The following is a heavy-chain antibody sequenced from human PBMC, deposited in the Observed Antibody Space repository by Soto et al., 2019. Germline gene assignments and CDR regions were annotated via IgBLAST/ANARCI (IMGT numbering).Heavy chain of an antibody. CDR2: IWYDGSNK. J-gene: IGHJ6*02. Sequence: GGSLRLSCAASGFTFSSYGMHWVRQAPGKGLEWVAVIWYDGSNKYYADSVKGRFTISRDNSKNTLYLQMNSLRAEDTAVYYCARGYSSGWTHYYGMDVWGQGTTVTVSS. V-gene: IGHV3-33*01. D-gene: IGHD6-19*01. CDR1: GFTFSSYG. CDR3: ARGYSSGWTHYYGMDV.